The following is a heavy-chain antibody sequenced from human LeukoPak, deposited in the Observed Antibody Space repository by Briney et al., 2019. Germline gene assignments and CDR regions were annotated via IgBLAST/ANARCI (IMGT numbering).Heavy chain of an antibody. V-gene: IGHV4-38-2*02. CDR2: IYHSGST. J-gene: IGHJ3*02. D-gene: IGHD5-24*01. CDR1: GYSISSGYY. CDR3: AGEMATIIRLDAFDI. Sequence: SETLSLTCTVSGYSISSGYYWGWIRPPPGKGREWIGSIYHSGSTYYNPSLKSRVTISVDTSKNQFSLKLSSVTAADTAVYYCAGEMATIIRLDAFDIWGQGTMVTVSS.